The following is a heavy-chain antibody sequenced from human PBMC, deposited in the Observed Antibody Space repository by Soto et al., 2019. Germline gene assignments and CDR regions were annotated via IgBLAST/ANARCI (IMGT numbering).Heavy chain of an antibody. V-gene: IGHV1-8*01. CDR3: ARGVTAGVDY. J-gene: IGHJ4*02. D-gene: IGHD1-26*01. Sequence: ASVKVSCQTSGYSFTSLDINWVRQTTGQGLEWMGWMQPSSGRTGYAQKFQGRVTMTRDTSINTAYMELSSLTSDDTAFKYCARGVTAGVDYWGQGTLVTVYS. CDR1: GYSFTSLD. CDR2: MQPSSGRT.